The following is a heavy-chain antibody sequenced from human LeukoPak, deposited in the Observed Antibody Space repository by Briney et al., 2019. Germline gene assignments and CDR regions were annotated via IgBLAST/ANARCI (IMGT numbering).Heavy chain of an antibody. CDR2: IYYSGST. V-gene: IGHV4-31*03. CDR3: ARWVTGLDY. CDR1: GGSISSGGYY. J-gene: IGHJ4*02. Sequence: SETLSLTCTVSGGSISSGGYYWRWPRQHPGKGLEWIGYIYYSGSTYYNPSLKSRVTISVGTSKNQFSLKLSSVTAADTAVYYCARWVTGLDYWGQGTLVTVSS. D-gene: IGHD2-21*02.